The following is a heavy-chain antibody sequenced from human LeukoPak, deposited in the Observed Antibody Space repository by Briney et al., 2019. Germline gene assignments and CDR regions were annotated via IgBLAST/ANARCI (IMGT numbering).Heavy chain of an antibody. D-gene: IGHD3-22*01. CDR3: ARVRPGSSGSYYRTS. J-gene: IGHJ4*02. CDR2: ITSGGGFK. Sequence: PGGSLRLSCVGAGFPFSDFHMSWLRQAPGKGLEWVSYITSGGGFKYYADSVKGRFSISRDDSKNSVFLQMNSLRAEDTAVYYCARVRPGSSGSYYRTSWGQGTLVTVSS. V-gene: IGHV3-11*04. CDR1: GFPFSDFH.